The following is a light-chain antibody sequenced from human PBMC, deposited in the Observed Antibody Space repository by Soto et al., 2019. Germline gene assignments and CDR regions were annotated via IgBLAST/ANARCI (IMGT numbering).Light chain of an antibody. Sequence: SYELTQPPSVSVSPGQTAIITCSGDKLGDKYSSWYQQKPGQSPILLIYQDSKRPSGIPERFSASNSGNRATLTISGTQATDEADYYCQAWDSGTAWVFGGGTTLTVL. CDR2: QDS. V-gene: IGLV3-1*01. J-gene: IGLJ3*02. CDR3: QAWDSGTAWV. CDR1: KLGDKY.